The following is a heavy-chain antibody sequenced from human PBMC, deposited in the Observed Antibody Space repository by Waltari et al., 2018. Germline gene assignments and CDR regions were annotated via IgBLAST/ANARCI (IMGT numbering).Heavy chain of an antibody. D-gene: IGHD3-10*01. V-gene: IGHV4-61*02. CDR1: GGSISSGSYY. CDR2: IYTSGST. J-gene: IGHJ3*02. CDR3: ARDPPQLADAFDI. Sequence: QVQLQESGPGLVKPSETLSLTCSVSGGSISSGSYYWTWIRQPAGKGLEWIGRIYTSGSTNYNPSLRIRHTISVDTPNNQFSLKLSSVTAADTAVYYWARDPPQLADAFDIWGQGTMVTVSS.